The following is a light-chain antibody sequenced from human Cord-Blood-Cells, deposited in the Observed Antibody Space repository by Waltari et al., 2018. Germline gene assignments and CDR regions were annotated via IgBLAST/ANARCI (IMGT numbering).Light chain of an antibody. V-gene: IGKV4-1*01. CDR3: QQYYSTPIT. J-gene: IGKJ5*01. CDR1: QSVLYSSKNKNY. CDR2: WAF. Sequence: DIVMTQSPDSLAVSLGERATINCKSSQSVLYSSKNKNYLAWYQQKPGQPPKLLIYWAFTRESGVPDRFSGSGSGTDFTLTISSLQAEDVAVYYCQQYYSTPITFGQGTRLEIK.